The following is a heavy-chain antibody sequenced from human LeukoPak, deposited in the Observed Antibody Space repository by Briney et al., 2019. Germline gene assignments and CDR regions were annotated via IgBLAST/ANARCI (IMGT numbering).Heavy chain of an antibody. CDR1: GGTFSSYT. J-gene: IGHJ4*02. Sequence: SVKVSCKASGGTFSSYTISWVRQAPGQGLEWMGRIIPILGIANYAQKFQGRVTITADKSTSTAYMELSGLRSEDTAAYYCARVRGYSSYPDYWGQGTLVTVSS. CDR3: ARVRGYSSYPDY. D-gene: IGHD5-18*01. V-gene: IGHV1-69*02. CDR2: IIPILGIA.